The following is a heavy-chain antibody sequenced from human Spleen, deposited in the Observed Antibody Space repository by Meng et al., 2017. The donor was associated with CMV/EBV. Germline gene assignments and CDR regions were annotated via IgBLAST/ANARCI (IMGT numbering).Heavy chain of an antibody. CDR1: PGYY. Sequence: PGYYLHWVRQAPGQRLDWMGWINPNSGGTNYAQKFQGRVTMTRDTSISTAYMELSRLRSDDTAVYYCARVLGYCSSTSCYWGSWFDPWGQGTLVTVSS. D-gene: IGHD2-2*01. CDR2: INPNSGGT. V-gene: IGHV1-2*02. J-gene: IGHJ5*02. CDR3: ARVLGYCSSTSCYWGSWFDP.